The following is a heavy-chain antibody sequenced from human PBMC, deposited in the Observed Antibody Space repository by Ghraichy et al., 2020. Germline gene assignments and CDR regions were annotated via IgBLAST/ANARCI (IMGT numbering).Heavy chain of an antibody. Sequence: GGSLRLSCVASGFTFSNSAMTWVRQAPGKGLEWVSVIGGGGTTYYADSLKGRFTISRDNSKNMLYLQMNSLRAEDTAVYYCVKGGAGVYYGMDVWGQGTTVTVSS. CDR3: VKGGAGVYYGMDV. CDR1: GFTFSNSA. CDR2: IGGGGTT. D-gene: IGHD1-26*01. J-gene: IGHJ6*02. V-gene: IGHV3-23*01.